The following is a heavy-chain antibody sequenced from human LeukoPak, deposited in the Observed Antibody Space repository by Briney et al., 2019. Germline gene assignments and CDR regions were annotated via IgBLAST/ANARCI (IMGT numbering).Heavy chain of an antibody. CDR1: GYTFTGYY. Sequence: ASVKVSCKASGYTFTGYYMYWVRQAPGQGLEWMGWINPDTGGTNYAQNFQGRVTMTRDTSINTAHMELSRLRSDDTAIYYCARVHISSSPFDYWGQGTRVTVSS. CDR2: INPDTGGT. V-gene: IGHV1-2*02. D-gene: IGHD6-6*01. CDR3: ARVHISSSPFDY. J-gene: IGHJ4*02.